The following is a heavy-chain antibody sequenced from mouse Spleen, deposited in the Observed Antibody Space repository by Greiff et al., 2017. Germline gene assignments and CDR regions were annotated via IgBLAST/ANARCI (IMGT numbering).Heavy chain of an antibody. J-gene: IGHJ2*01. CDR2: INYDGRST. CDR1: GFTFSDYY. Sequence: EVKLMESEGGLVQPGSSMKLSCTASGFTFSDYYMAWVRQVPEKGLEWVANINYDGRSTYYLDSLKSRFIISRDNAKNILYLQMSSLKSEDTATYYCARETARATWDYWGQGTTLTVSS. D-gene: IGHD3-2*01. CDR3: ARETARATWDY. V-gene: IGHV5-16*01.